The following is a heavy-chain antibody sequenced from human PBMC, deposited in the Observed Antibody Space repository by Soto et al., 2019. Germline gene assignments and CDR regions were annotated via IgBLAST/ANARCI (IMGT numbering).Heavy chain of an antibody. D-gene: IGHD6-13*01. CDR2: INPSGDST. Sequence: ASVKFSCKASGYSFTSYYMHWVRRAPGQGLEWMGIINPSGDSTNYAQKFQGRVTLTGDTTTNTDYMELSSLRSEDTAVYYCARDNSTAAAGSWWFDPWGQGTLVTVSS. V-gene: IGHV1-46*01. CDR1: GYSFTSYY. CDR3: ARDNSTAAAGSWWFDP. J-gene: IGHJ5*02.